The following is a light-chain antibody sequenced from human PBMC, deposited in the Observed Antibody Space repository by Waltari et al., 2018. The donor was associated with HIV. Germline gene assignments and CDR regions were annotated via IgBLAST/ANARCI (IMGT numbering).Light chain of an antibody. CDR3: QQSYRPPRT. CDR1: QKISTY. J-gene: IGKJ1*01. CDR2: AAS. Sequence: DIQMTQSQSSLSASVGDRVIMTCRASQKISTYLNWYQLKPGKPPQLIIYAASTLQSGVSSRFSGSGSGTDFVLTITDLRPDDFATYFCQQSYRPPRTFGQGTTV. V-gene: IGKV1-39*01.